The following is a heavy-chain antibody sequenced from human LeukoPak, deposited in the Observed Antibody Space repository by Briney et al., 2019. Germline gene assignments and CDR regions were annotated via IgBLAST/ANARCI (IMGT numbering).Heavy chain of an antibody. CDR1: GYTFTGYY. Sequence: GASVKVSCKASGYTFTGYYMRWVRQAPGQGLEWMGWINPNSGGTNYAQKFQGRVTMTRDTSISTASMELSSLKPDDTAVYYCARGLLGHRGATRRNWFDPWGQGTLVTVSS. CDR3: ARGLLGHRGATRRNWFDP. D-gene: IGHD1-26*01. V-gene: IGHV1-2*02. CDR2: INPNSGGT. J-gene: IGHJ5*02.